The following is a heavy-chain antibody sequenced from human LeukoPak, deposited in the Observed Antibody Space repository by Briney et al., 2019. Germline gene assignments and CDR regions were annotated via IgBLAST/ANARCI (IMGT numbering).Heavy chain of an antibody. J-gene: IGHJ4*02. Sequence: GGSLRLSCAASGFTFSSYAMSWVRQAPGKGLEWVSAISGSGGNTYYADSVMGRFTISRDNSKNTLYLQMNSLRAEDTAVYYCAKTIAGTRYHFDYWGQGTLVTVSS. CDR1: GFTFSSYA. CDR3: AKTIAGTRYHFDY. D-gene: IGHD1-20*01. V-gene: IGHV3-23*01. CDR2: ISGSGGNT.